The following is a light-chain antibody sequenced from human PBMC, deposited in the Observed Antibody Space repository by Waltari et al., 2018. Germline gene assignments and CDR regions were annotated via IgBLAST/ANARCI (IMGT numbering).Light chain of an antibody. CDR3: ASYTSSSTWV. J-gene: IGLJ3*02. CDR1: TSDFSDYNY. CDR2: DVT. Sequence: QSALTQPASVSGSPGQSITISCSGSTSDFSDYNYVSWYQHHPGKAPRLMISDVTKRPSGVSNRFSGSKSVNTASLSISGLHAEDEADYFGASYTSSSTWVFGGGTKLTVL. V-gene: IGLV2-14*03.